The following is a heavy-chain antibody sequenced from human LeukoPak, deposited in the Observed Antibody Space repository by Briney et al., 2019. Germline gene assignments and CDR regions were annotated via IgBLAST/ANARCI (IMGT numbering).Heavy chain of an antibody. J-gene: IGHJ4*02. D-gene: IGHD6-19*01. CDR3: ARSPPSAVAGPDY. CDR1: GYTFTSYS. V-gene: IGHV7-4-1*02. Sequence: GASVKVSCKASGYTFTSYSMHRVRQAPGQGLEWMGWINTNTGNTTYAQGFTGHFVFSLDTSVSTAYLQISSLKAEDTAVYYCARSPPSAVAGPDYWGQGTLVTVSS. CDR2: INTNTGNT.